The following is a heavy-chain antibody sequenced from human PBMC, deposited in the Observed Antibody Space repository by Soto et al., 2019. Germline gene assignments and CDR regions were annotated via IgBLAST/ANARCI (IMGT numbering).Heavy chain of an antibody. CDR3: ARDIVVVPAAMSPNFDY. Sequence: ASVKVSCKASGYTFTSYGISWVRQAPGQGLEWMGWISAYNGNTNYAQKLQGRVTMTTDTSTSTAYMELRSLRSDDTAVYYCARDIVVVPAAMSPNFDYWGQGTLVTVSS. D-gene: IGHD2-2*01. CDR2: ISAYNGNT. J-gene: IGHJ4*02. V-gene: IGHV1-18*01. CDR1: GYTFTSYG.